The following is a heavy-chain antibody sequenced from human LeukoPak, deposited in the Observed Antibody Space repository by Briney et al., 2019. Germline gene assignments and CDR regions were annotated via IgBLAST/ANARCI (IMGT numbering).Heavy chain of an antibody. CDR2: IFSSGII. Sequence: SETLSLTCNVSGASISSDFWSWIRQPAGKGLEWVGRIFSSGIINYNPSLKSRLTMSVDTAKNQFSLNLSSVTAADTAVYYCAREGGSSRNFDYLGQGTLVTVSS. J-gene: IGHJ4*02. D-gene: IGHD6-13*01. CDR3: AREGGSSRNFDY. CDR1: GASISSDF. V-gene: IGHV4-4*07.